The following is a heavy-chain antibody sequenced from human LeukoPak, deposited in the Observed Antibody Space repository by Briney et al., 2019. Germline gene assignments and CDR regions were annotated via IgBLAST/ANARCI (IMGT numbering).Heavy chain of an antibody. Sequence: GGSLRLSCAASGFTFSSYSMNWVRQAPGKGLEWVSYISSSSGTIYYADSVKGRFTISRDNAKNSLYLQMNSLRAGDTAEYYCARALRAYSYGTFDYWGQGTLVTVSS. D-gene: IGHD5-18*01. J-gene: IGHJ4*02. V-gene: IGHV3-48*01. CDR3: ARALRAYSYGTFDY. CDR1: GFTFSSYS. CDR2: ISSSSGTI.